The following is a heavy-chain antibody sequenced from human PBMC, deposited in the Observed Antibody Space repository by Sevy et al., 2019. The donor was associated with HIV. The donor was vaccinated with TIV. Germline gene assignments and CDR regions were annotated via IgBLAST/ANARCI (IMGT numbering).Heavy chain of an antibody. CDR1: GGSISSYY. D-gene: IGHD1-26*01. V-gene: IGHV4-59*01. Sequence: LETLSLTCTVSGGSISSYYWSWIRQPPGKGLEWIGYIYYSGSTNYNPSLKSRVTISVDTSKNQFSLKLSSVTAADTAVYYCAREGKGSFDYWGQGTLVTVSS. CDR2: IYYSGST. CDR3: AREGKGSFDY. J-gene: IGHJ4*02.